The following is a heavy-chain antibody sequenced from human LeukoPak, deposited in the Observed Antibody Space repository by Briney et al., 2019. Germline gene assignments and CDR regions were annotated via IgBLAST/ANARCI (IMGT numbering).Heavy chain of an antibody. CDR3: AHLSGPMDY. J-gene: IGHJ4*02. CDR1: GFTFSSYA. D-gene: IGHD5/OR15-5a*01. CDR2: ISGSGGST. V-gene: IGHV3-23*01. Sequence: GGSLRLSCAVSGFTFSSYAMSWVRQAPGKGLEWVSSISGSGGSTYYAGSVKGRFTISRDNSKNTLYLQMNSLRAEDTAVFYCAHLSGPMDYWGQGTLVSVSS.